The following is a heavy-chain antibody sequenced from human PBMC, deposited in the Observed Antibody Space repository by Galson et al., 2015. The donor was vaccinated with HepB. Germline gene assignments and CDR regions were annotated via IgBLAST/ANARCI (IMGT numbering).Heavy chain of an antibody. D-gene: IGHD2-2*01. CDR1: GFTFRSYG. Sequence: SLRLSCAASGFTFRSYGMHWVRQAPGKGLGWVALISYDGSKKYYAESVKGRFTVTRDNSKNTVFLQMNSLRAEDTAVYYCAKDLGYCSSSSCYAPAGFEYWGQGTLVTVSS. CDR2: ISYDGSKK. J-gene: IGHJ4*02. CDR3: AKDLGYCSSSSCYAPAGFEY. V-gene: IGHV3-30*18.